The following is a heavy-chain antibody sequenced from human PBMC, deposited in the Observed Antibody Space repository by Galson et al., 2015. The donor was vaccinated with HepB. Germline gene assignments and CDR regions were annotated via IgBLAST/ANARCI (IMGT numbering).Heavy chain of an antibody. J-gene: IGHJ4*02. Sequence: SLRLSCAASGFTFSNAWMSWVRQAPGKGLEWVGRIKSKTDGGTTDYAAPVKGRFTISRDDSKNTLYLQMNSLKTEDTAVYYCIVLGTSCYSGNGVCYRYFDYWGQGTLVTVSS. CDR3: IVLGTSCYSGNGVCYRYFDY. V-gene: IGHV3-15*01. CDR1: GFTFSNAW. CDR2: IKSKTDGGTT. D-gene: IGHD2-8*01.